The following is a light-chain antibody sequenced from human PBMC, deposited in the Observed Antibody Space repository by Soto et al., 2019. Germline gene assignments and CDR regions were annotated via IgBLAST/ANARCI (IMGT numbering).Light chain of an antibody. CDR2: DAS. CDR3: QQYNCWPPLT. V-gene: IGKV3-15*01. CDR1: HSVNRN. J-gene: IGKJ4*01. Sequence: IVMTQSPATLSVSPGQRATPSCTARHSVNRNLGWYRQKPGQAPRLLISDASTRATGVPARFSGSGSGTEFTLTISSLQSEDSGIYYCQQYNCWPPLTFGGGTKVEIK.